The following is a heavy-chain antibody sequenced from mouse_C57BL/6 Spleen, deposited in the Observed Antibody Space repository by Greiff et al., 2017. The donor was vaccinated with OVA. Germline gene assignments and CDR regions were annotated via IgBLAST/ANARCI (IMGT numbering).Heavy chain of an antibody. CDR1: GYTFTDYE. CDR2: IDPETGGT. J-gene: IGHJ2*01. V-gene: IGHV1-15*01. CDR3: TRQAAGVATND. Sequence: VQLQQSGAELVRPGASVTLSCKASGYTFTDYEMHWVKQTPVHGLEWIGAIDPETGGTAYNQKFKGKAILTADKSSSTAYMELRSLTSEDSAVYYCTRQAAGVATNDWGQGTTLTVSS. D-gene: IGHD1-1*01.